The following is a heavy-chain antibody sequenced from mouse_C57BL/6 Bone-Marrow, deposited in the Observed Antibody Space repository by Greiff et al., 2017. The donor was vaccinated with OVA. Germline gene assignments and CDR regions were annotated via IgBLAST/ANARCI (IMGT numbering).Heavy chain of an antibody. J-gene: IGHJ2*01. CDR1: GFNIKDYY. D-gene: IGHD2-5*01. V-gene: IGHV14-2*01. CDR2: IDPEDGET. CDR3: ARGDYYSNYEGSFDY. Sequence: EVQVVESGAELVKPGASVKLSCTASGFNIKDYYMHWVKQRTEQGLEWIGRIDPEDGETKYAPKFQGKATITADTSSNTAYLQLSSLTSEDTAVYYCARGDYYSNYEGSFDYWGQGTTLTVSS.